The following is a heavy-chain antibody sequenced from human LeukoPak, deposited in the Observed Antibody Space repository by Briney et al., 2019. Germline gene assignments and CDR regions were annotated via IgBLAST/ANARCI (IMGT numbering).Heavy chain of an antibody. Sequence: PGGSLRLSCAASGFTFSSYVMHWVRQAPGKGLEWVAVISYDGSNKYYADSVKGRFTISRDNSKDTLYLQMNSLRAEDTAVYYCARVAIAATMTDAFDFWGQGTMVTVSS. CDR2: ISYDGSNK. CDR3: ARVAIAATMTDAFDF. V-gene: IGHV3-30-3*01. CDR1: GFTFSSYV. D-gene: IGHD6-13*01. J-gene: IGHJ3*01.